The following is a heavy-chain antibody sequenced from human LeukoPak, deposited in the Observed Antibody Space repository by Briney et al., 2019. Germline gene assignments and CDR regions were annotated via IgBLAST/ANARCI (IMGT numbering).Heavy chain of an antibody. CDR2: NSGSGGST. CDR3: EKVQAGMQWLVPDLYYFDY. Sequence: GGSLELSFAGSGFPFSSYAMSRVRPAPGKGLEGVPANSGSGGSTYYAGSMEGRFTLLRDKCKNTLYLQMISLRAEDTAVYYCEKVQAGMQWLVPDLYYFDYWGRGTLVSVSS. V-gene: IGHV3-23*01. D-gene: IGHD6-19*01. CDR1: GFPFSSYA. J-gene: IGHJ4*02.